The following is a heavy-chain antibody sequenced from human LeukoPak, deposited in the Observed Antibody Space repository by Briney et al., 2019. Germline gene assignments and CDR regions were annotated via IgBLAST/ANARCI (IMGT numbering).Heavy chain of an antibody. CDR2: VNQDGTEK. Sequence: PGGSLRLSCAASGFTFSSYAMSWVRQAPGKGLEWVANVNQDGTEKYYVDSVKGRFNISRDNAKNSLYLHMNSLRAEDTAVYYCAISKAGGYWGQGTLVIVST. J-gene: IGHJ4*02. V-gene: IGHV3-7*01. D-gene: IGHD3-10*01. CDR3: AISKAGGY. CDR1: GFTFSSYA.